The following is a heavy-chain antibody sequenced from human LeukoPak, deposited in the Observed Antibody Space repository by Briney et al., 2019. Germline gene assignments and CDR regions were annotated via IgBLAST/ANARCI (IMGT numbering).Heavy chain of an antibody. CDR3: ARGWYRGAFDI. J-gene: IGHJ3*02. CDR2: IYYSVST. CDR1: GGSISSGDYY. D-gene: IGHD6-13*01. Sequence: SETLSLTCTVSGGSISSGDYYWSWIRQPPGKGLEWIGYIYYSVSTYYNPSLKSRVTISVDTSKNQFSLKLSSVTAADTAVYYCARGWYRGAFDIWGQGTMVTVSS. V-gene: IGHV4-30-4*08.